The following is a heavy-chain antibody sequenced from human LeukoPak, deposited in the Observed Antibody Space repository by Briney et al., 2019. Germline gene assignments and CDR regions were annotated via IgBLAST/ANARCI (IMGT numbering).Heavy chain of an antibody. V-gene: IGHV4-34*01. D-gene: IGHD2-15*01. CDR2: INHSGST. Sequence: SETLSLTCAVYGGSFSGYYWSWIRQPPGKGLEWIGEINHSGSTNYNPSLKSRVTISVDTSKNQFSLKLSSVTAEDTAVYYCARDSLYCSGGSCYSDYWGQGTLVTVSS. CDR3: ARDSLYCSGGSCYSDY. J-gene: IGHJ4*02. CDR1: GGSFSGYY.